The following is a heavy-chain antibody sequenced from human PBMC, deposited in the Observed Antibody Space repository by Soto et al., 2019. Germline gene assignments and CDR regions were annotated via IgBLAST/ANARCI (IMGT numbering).Heavy chain of an antibody. CDR2: ISGSGGST. V-gene: IGHV3-23*01. CDR3: AKESFQH. J-gene: IGHJ1*01. CDR1: GVAFISYA. Sequence: WGSLRPSCAASGVAFISYAISWVRQAPWKGLEWVSAISGSGGSTYYADSVKGRFTISRDNSKNTLYLQMNSLRAEDTAVYYCAKESFQHWGQGTLVTVSS.